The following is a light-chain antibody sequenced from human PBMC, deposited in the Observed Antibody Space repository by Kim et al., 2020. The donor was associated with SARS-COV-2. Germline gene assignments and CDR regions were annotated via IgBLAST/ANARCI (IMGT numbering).Light chain of an antibody. Sequence: QSIAIACTGTSSDVGGYNYVSWYQQHPGKAPKLIIYDVSNRPSGVSNRFSGSKSGNTASLTISGLQAEDEADYYCSSYTSSSTRVFGGGTQLTVL. V-gene: IGLV2-14*03. CDR3: SSYTSSSTRV. CDR2: DVS. CDR1: SSDVGGYNY. J-gene: IGLJ3*02.